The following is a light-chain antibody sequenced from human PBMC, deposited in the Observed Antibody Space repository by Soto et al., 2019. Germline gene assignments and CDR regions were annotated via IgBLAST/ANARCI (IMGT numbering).Light chain of an antibody. Sequence: EIVMSQSPATLSLSPGERATLSCSASQSGSSNLAWYQQKPGQASRLLIYGASTRATGIPARFSGSESGTEFTLTISSLQSEDFAVYYCQQYNKWPLTYGGGTEVEFK. CDR1: QSGSSN. CDR2: GAS. V-gene: IGKV3-15*01. CDR3: QQYNKWPLT. J-gene: IGKJ4*02.